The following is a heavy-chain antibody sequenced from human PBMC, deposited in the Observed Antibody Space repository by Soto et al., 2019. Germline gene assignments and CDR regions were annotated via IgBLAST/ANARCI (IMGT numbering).Heavy chain of an antibody. V-gene: IGHV1-3*01. J-gene: IGHJ4*02. D-gene: IGHD6-13*01. CDR2: INAGNGNT. CDR3: AREYISSWFDY. CDR1: GYTFTSYA. Sequence: ASVKVSCKASGYTFTSYAMLWVRQAPGQRLEWMGWINAGNGNTKYSQKFQGRVTITRDTSASTAYMELSRLTFDDTAVYYCAREYISSWFDYWGQGTLVTVSS.